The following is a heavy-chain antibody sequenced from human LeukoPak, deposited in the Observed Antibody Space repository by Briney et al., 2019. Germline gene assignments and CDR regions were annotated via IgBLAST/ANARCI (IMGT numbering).Heavy chain of an antibody. CDR1: GFTFSSYS. J-gene: IGHJ4*02. CDR2: INHSGST. D-gene: IGHD7-27*01. Sequence: GSLRLFCAASGFTFSSYSMNWVRQAPGKGLEWIGEINHSGSTNYNPSLKSRVTISVDTSKNQFSLKLSSVTAADTAVYYCARRSCLTGVFIVGYFDYWGQGTLVTVSS. V-gene: IGHV4-34*01. CDR3: ARRSCLTGVFIVGYFDY.